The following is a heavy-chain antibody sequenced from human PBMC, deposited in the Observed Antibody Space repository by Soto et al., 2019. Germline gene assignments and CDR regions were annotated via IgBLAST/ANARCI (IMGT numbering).Heavy chain of an antibody. CDR2: TYYRSKWYN. Sequence: PSQTLSLTCAISGDSVSSNSAAWNWIRQSPSRGLEWLGRTYYRSKWYNDYAVSVKSRITINPDTSKNQFSLQLNSVTPEDTAVYYCARDLTTAMGASIPYYYYGMDVWGQGTTVTVS. D-gene: IGHD5-18*01. J-gene: IGHJ6*02. CDR1: GDSVSSNSAA. V-gene: IGHV6-1*01. CDR3: ARDLTTAMGASIPYYYYGMDV.